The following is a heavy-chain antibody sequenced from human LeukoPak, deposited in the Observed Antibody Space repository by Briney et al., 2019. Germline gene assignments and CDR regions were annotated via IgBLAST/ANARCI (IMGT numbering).Heavy chain of an antibody. V-gene: IGHV1-18*01. D-gene: IGHD2-2*01. CDR3: ARGCSSTSCYRFDY. Sequence: ASVKVSCKASGYTFTSYGISWVRQAPGLGLEWMGWISAYNGNTNYAQKLQGRVTMTTDTSTSTAYMELRSLRSDDTAVYYCARGCSSTSCYRFDYWGQGTLVTVSS. J-gene: IGHJ4*02. CDR2: ISAYNGNT. CDR1: GYTFTSYG.